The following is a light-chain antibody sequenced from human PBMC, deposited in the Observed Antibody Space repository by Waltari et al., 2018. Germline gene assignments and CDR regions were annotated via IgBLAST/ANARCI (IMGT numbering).Light chain of an antibody. Sequence: EIVLTQSPGTLSLSPGEGATLSCRAIQSVSSSYLAWYQQKPGQAPRLLIYGASNRATDIPDRFTGSGSRTDFTLTINRLEPEDFAVYYCQQYGNSRGSFGQGTKLEIK. CDR3: QQYGNSRGS. V-gene: IGKV3-20*01. CDR2: GAS. CDR1: QSVSSSY. J-gene: IGKJ2*03.